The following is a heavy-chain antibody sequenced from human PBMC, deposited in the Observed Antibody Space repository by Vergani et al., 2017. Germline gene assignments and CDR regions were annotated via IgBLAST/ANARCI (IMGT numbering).Heavy chain of an antibody. CDR1: GGSISSYY. V-gene: IGHV4-59*01. Sequence: QVQLQESGPGLVKPSETLSLTCTVSGGSISSYYWSWIRQPPGQGLEWIGYIYYSGSTNSNPSLKSRVTISVDTSKNQFSLKLSSVTAADTAVYYCARDGSSYWNNWFDPWGQGTLVTVSS. D-gene: IGHD6-6*01. J-gene: IGHJ5*02. CDR2: IYYSGST. CDR3: ARDGSSYWNNWFDP.